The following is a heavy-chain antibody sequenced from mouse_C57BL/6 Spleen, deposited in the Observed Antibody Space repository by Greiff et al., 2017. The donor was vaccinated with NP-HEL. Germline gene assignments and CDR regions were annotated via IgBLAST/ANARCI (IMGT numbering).Heavy chain of an antibody. Sequence: DVMLVESGGDLVKPGGSLKLSCAASGFTFSSYGMSWVRQTPDKRLEWVATISSGGSYTYYPDSVKGRFTISRDNAKNTLYLQMSSLKSEDTAMYYCARHEAYYYAMDYWGQGTSVTVSS. D-gene: IGHD3-2*02. CDR3: ARHEAYYYAMDY. CDR2: ISSGGSYT. CDR1: GFTFSSYG. J-gene: IGHJ4*01. V-gene: IGHV5-6*02.